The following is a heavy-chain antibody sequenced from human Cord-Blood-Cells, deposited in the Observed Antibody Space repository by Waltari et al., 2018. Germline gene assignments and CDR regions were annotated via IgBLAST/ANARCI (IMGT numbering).Heavy chain of an antibody. CDR3: ARAFSSIAARYFDY. Sequence: QVQLQESGPGLVKPSQTLSLTCTVSGGSISSGSYYWSWIRQPAGKGLEWIGYNYTSGRTNTNPAPKSRGTISIDTSKNQFSLKLSSVTAADTAVYYCARAFSSIAARYFDYWGQGTLVTVSS. J-gene: IGHJ4*02. V-gene: IGHV4-61*09. D-gene: IGHD6-6*01. CDR1: GGSISSGSYY. CDR2: NYTSGRT.